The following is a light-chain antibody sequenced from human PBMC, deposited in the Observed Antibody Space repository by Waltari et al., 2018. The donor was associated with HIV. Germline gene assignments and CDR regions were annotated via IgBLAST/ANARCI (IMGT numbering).Light chain of an antibody. CDR3: SASTYSVLV. J-gene: IGLJ2*01. CDR2: EVS. Sequence: QSALTQPASVSGSPGQSITISCTGTSSNVGNHLLVSGYQHHPGNSPKLLNYEVSNRPSGVSNPFSSSKSVNTASLTVSGLQAEDEADYYCSASTYSVLVFCGGTKLTV. CDR1: SSNVGNHLL. V-gene: IGLV2-14*02.